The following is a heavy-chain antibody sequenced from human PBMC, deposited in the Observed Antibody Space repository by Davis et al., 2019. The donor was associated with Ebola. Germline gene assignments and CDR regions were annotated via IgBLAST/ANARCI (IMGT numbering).Heavy chain of an antibody. CDR1: GYTFTSYG. J-gene: IGHJ4*02. CDR2: ISAYNGNT. D-gene: IGHD6-13*01. V-gene: IGHV1-18*01. CDR3: ARDSSSWDYFDY. Sequence: AASVKVSCKASGYTFTSYGIIWVRQAPGQGLEWMGWISAYNGNTNYAQKLQGRVTMTTDTSTSTAYMELRSLRSDDTAVYYCARDSSSWDYFDYWGQGTLVTVSS.